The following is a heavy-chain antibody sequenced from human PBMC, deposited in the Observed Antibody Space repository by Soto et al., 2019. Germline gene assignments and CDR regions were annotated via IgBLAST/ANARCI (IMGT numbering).Heavy chain of an antibody. J-gene: IGHJ4*02. D-gene: IGHD5-18*01. CDR3: ARDRDTAMVTSFDY. V-gene: IGHV4-59*01. CDR1: GGSISSYY. CDR2: IYYSGST. Sequence: TSETLSLTCTVSGGSISSYYWSWIRQPPGKGLEWIGYIYYSGSTNYNPSLKSRVTISVDTSKNQFSLKLSSVTAADTAVYYCARDRDTAMVTSFDYWGQGTLVTVSS.